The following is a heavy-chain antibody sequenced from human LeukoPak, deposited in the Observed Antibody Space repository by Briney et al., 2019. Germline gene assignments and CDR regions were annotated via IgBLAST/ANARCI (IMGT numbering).Heavy chain of an antibody. CDR3: ARVRYGDFVGWFDP. D-gene: IGHD4-17*01. CDR1: GYSISSGYY. Sequence: PSETLSLTCTVSGYSISSGYYWGWIRQPPGKGLEWIGNVYHSGSTHYNLSLKSRVTISVDTSKNQFSLKVTSVTAADTAVYYCARVRYGDFVGWFDPWGQGMLVTVSS. CDR2: VYHSGST. V-gene: IGHV4-38-2*02. J-gene: IGHJ5*02.